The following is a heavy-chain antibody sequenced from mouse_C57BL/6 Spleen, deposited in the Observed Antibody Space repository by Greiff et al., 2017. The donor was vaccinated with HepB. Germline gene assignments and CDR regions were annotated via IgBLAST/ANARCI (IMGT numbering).Heavy chain of an antibody. CDR3: ARGGIYYDYGY. D-gene: IGHD2-4*01. J-gene: IGHJ3*01. V-gene: IGHV1-9*01. Sequence: QVQLKESGAELMKPGASVKLSCKATGYTFTGYWIEWVKQRPGHGLEWIGEILPGSGSTNYNEKFKGKATFTADTSFNTAYMQLSSLTTEDSAIYYCARGGIYYDYGYWGQGTLVTVSA. CDR1: GYTFTGYW. CDR2: ILPGSGST.